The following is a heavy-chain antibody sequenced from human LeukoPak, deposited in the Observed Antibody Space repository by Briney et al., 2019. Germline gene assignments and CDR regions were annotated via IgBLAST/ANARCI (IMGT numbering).Heavy chain of an antibody. J-gene: IGHJ6*03. D-gene: IGHD6-19*01. Sequence: GASVKVSCKASGYMFIGYYMHWVRQAPGQGLAWMGWINPNSGGTNYAQKFQGRVTMTRDTSISTAYMDLNRLRSDDTAVYYCARVVAVTGTPVYYMDVWGKGTTVTVSS. V-gene: IGHV1-2*02. CDR2: INPNSGGT. CDR3: ARVVAVTGTPVYYMDV. CDR1: GYMFIGYY.